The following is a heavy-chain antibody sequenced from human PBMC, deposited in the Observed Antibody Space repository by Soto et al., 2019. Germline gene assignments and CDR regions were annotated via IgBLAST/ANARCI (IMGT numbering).Heavy chain of an antibody. V-gene: IGHV5-10-1*01. CDR3: ARHKAFYYDSSGA. Sequence: PGESLKISCKGSGYSFASYWISWVRQMPAKGLECMGRIDPSDSYANYSPSFQGHVTFSADKSISTAYLQWSSLRASDTAMYYCARHKAFYYDSSGAWGQGTMVTVSS. D-gene: IGHD3-22*01. CDR1: GYSFASYW. J-gene: IGHJ5*02. CDR2: IDPSDSYA.